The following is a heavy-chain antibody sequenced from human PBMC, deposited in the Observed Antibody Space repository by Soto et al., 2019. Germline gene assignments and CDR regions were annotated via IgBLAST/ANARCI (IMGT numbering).Heavy chain of an antibody. CDR3: AKGLLAIVGTTLPRDAFNI. CDR1: GFSFTTYV. J-gene: IGHJ3*02. CDR2: ISHDGSYK. D-gene: IGHD1-26*01. V-gene: IGHV3-30*18. Sequence: GGSLRLSCAASGFSFTTYVMHWVRQAPGKGLEWVAVISHDGSYKYYGDAVKGRFTISRDTSKNAVYLEMNSLRPEDTAVYYCAKGLLAIVGTTLPRDAFNIWGQGTMVTASS.